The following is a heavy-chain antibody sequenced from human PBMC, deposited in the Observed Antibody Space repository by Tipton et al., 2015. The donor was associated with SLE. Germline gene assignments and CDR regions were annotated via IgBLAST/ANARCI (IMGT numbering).Heavy chain of an antibody. CDR3: TKDGAGVYYGVDV. CDR1: GVTFSSYT. CDR2: ISSSGYST. J-gene: IGHJ6*02. Sequence: GSLRLSCAVSGVTFSSYTMNWVRQAPGKGLEWVSAISSSGYSTYYADSVKGRLSISRDNSKNTLYLQMSSLRAEDTAVYYCTKDGAGVYYGVDVWGQGTTVTVSS. V-gene: IGHV3-23*01. D-gene: IGHD3-10*01.